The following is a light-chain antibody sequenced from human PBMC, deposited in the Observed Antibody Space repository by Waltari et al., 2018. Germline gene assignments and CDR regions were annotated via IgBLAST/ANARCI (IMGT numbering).Light chain of an antibody. Sequence: DIVMTQSPDSLAVSLGERATLSCRASQTIKINYLAWYQHRPGQAPRLLIHGASTRAPGIPDRFSGSGSGTDFTLTISRLDPEDFAVYYCLQYGNSPRTFGQGTKVEIK. CDR1: QTIKINY. V-gene: IGKV3-20*01. CDR3: LQYGNSPRT. J-gene: IGKJ1*01. CDR2: GAS.